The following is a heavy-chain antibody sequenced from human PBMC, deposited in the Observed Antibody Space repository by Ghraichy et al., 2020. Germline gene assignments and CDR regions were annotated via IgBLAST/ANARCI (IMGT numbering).Heavy chain of an antibody. CDR3: ARRMVYASPAKGINWFDP. CDR1: GGSISSYY. D-gene: IGHD2-8*01. J-gene: IGHJ5*02. CDR2: IYTSGST. Sequence: SETLSLTCTVSGGSISSYYWSWIRQPPGKGLEWIGYIYTSGSTNYNPSLKSRVTISVDTSKNQFSLKLSSVTAADTAVYYCARRMVYASPAKGINWFDPWGQGTLVTVSS. V-gene: IGHV4-4*09.